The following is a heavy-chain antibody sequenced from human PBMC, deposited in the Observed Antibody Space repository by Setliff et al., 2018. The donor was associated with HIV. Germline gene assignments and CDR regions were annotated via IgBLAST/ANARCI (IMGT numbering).Heavy chain of an antibody. Sequence: ASVKVSCKASGYTFTSYAMHWVRQAPGQRLEWMGWINAGNGNTKYSQRFQGRVTITRDTSASTAYMELSSLRSEDTAVYYCARDHPSGSYLDYWGQGTLVTVSS. CDR3: ARDHPSGSYLDY. D-gene: IGHD1-26*01. CDR1: GYTFTSYA. J-gene: IGHJ4*02. V-gene: IGHV1-3*01. CDR2: INAGNGNT.